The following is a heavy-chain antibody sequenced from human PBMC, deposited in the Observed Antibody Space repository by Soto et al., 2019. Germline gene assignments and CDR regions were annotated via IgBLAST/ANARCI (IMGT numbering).Heavy chain of an antibody. Sequence: QVQLQESGPGLVKPSQTLSLTCTVSGGSISSGDYYWSWIRQPPGKGLEWIGYIYYSGSTYYNPSLKSRVTISVDTSKNQFSLKLSSVTAADTAVYYCARVKGKVPTDRRKIMTTVTTKRHSGWFDPWGQGTLVTVSS. J-gene: IGHJ5*02. D-gene: IGHD4-17*01. CDR2: IYYSGST. V-gene: IGHV4-30-4*01. CDR1: GGSISSGDYY. CDR3: ARVKGKVPTDRRKIMTTVTTKRHSGWFDP.